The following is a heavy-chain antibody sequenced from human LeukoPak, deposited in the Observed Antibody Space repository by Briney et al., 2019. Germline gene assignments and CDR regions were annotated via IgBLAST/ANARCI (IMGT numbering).Heavy chain of an antibody. V-gene: IGHV1-2*02. CDR1: RYTFTGYY. Sequence: GASVKVSCKASRYTFTGYYMHWVRQAPGQGLEWMGWINPNSGGTNYAQKFQGRVTMTRDTSISTAYMELSRLRSDDTAVYYCARECSSTSCYSPDGFDYWGQGTLVTVSS. J-gene: IGHJ4*02. CDR3: ARECSSTSCYSPDGFDY. D-gene: IGHD2-2*01. CDR2: INPNSGGT.